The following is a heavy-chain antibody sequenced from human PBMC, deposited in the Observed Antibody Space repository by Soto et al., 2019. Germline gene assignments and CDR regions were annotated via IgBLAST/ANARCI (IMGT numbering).Heavy chain of an antibody. CDR3: ARAGLPGIAAAGYSFDY. D-gene: IGHD6-13*01. CDR2: INPNSGGT. V-gene: IGHV1-2*04. CDR1: GYTFTGYY. Sequence: ASVKVSCKASGYTFTGYYMHWVRQAPGQGLEWMGWINPNSGGTNYAQKFQGWVTMTRDTSISTAYMELSRLRSDDTAVYYCARAGLPGIAAAGYSFDYWGQGTLVTV. J-gene: IGHJ4*02.